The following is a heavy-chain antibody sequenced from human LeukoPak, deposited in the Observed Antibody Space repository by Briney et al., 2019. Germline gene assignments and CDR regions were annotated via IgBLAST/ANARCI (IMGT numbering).Heavy chain of an antibody. J-gene: IGHJ4*02. D-gene: IGHD6-19*01. V-gene: IGHV3-23*01. Sequence: GGSLRLSCAASGFTFSSYSMNWVRQAPGKGLEWVSAINDSGGSTYYADSVKGRFTISRDNSKNTLYLQMNSLRAEDTAVYYCAKPAISSRGWYYDYWGQGTLVTVSS. CDR1: GFTFSSYS. CDR2: INDSGGST. CDR3: AKPAISSRGWYYDY.